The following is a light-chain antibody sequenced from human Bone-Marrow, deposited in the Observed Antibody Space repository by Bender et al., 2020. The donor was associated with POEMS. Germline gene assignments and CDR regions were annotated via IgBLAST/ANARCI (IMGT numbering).Light chain of an antibody. Sequence: QSVLTQSPPASGTPGQAVTISCSGSSSNIGRNAGTWYQQLPGTAPKLLIYGNNRRPSGVPERFSASKSGNTASLTISGLQAEDEADYYCSSYRSSSTLGVFGTGTKVTVL. CDR1: SSNIGRNA. J-gene: IGLJ1*01. CDR2: GNN. V-gene: IGLV1-44*01. CDR3: SSYRSSSTLGV.